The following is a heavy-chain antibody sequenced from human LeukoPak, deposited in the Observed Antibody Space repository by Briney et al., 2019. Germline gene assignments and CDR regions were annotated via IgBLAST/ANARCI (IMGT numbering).Heavy chain of an antibody. CDR3: ARGEYSSSSYYYYGMDV. D-gene: IGHD6-6*01. V-gene: IGHV1-8*01. CDR1: GYTFTSYD. Sequence: ASVKVSCKASGYTFTSYDINWVRQATGQGLEWMGWMNPNSGNTGYAQKFQGRVTMTRNTSISTAYMELSSLRSEDTAVYYRARGEYSSSSYYYYGMDVWGQGTTVTVSS. J-gene: IGHJ6*02. CDR2: MNPNSGNT.